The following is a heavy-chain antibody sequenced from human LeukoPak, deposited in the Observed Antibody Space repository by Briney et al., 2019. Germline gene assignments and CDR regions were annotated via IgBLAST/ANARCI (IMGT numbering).Heavy chain of an antibody. V-gene: IGHV4-34*01. CDR3: ARSDADGWDS. D-gene: IGHD4-17*01. CDR1: GGSLRGYY. CDR2: INHSGRT. Sequence: SETLSLTCAVYGGSLRGYYWSWIRQPPGKGLEWIGEINHSGRTNYNPSLKSRVTIPIDTSENQFSLKLTSVTAADTALYYCARSDADGWDSWGQGSLVTVSS. J-gene: IGHJ4*02.